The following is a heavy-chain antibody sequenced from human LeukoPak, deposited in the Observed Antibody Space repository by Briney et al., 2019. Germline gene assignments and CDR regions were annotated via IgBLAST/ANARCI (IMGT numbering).Heavy chain of an antibody. CDR2: ITPSGGT. D-gene: IGHD4-17*01. CDR3: ARDPDGDHDFDY. J-gene: IGHJ4*02. Sequence: ASVKVSCKASGYTFTSYAIHWVRQAPGQGLEWMGWITPSGGTNYPQKFQGRVAITWDTSITTAYMDLSRLTSDDTAVYYCARDPDGDHDFDYWGQGTQVTVSS. CDR1: GYTFTSYA. V-gene: IGHV1-2*02.